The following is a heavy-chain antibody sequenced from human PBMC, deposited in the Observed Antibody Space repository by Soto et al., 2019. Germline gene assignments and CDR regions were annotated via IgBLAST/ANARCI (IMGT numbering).Heavy chain of an antibody. V-gene: IGHV1-3*01. Sequence: ASVKVYCEASGYTFTSYAMHWVRQAPGQRLEWMGWINAGNGNTKYSQKFQGRVTITRDTSASTAYMELSSLRSEDTAVYYCARDPTNWNYYFDYLRHGTLVSVSS. CDR1: GYTFTSYA. CDR2: INAGNGNT. CDR3: ARDPTNWNYYFDY. D-gene: IGHD1-7*01. J-gene: IGHJ4*01.